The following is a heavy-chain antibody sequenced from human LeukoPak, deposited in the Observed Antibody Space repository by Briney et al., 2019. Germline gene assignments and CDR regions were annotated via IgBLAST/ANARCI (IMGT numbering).Heavy chain of an antibody. J-gene: IGHJ6*02. D-gene: IGHD4-17*01. Sequence: PGGSLRLSCAASGFTFDDYAMHWVRQAPGKGLEWVAGISWNSGSIGYADDVKGRFTISRDNAKNSLYLQMNSLRAEDTALYYCAKDGTTVTTTKYYYYYGMDVWGQGTTVTVSS. CDR3: AKDGTTVTTTKYYYYYGMDV. CDR1: GFTFDDYA. CDR2: ISWNSGSI. V-gene: IGHV3-9*01.